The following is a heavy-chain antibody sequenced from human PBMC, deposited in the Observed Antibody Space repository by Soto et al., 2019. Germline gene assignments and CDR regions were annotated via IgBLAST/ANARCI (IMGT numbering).Heavy chain of an antibody. J-gene: IGHJ5*02. V-gene: IGHV3-64*07. D-gene: IGHD3-3*02. Sequence: EVQLMESGGNLVQSGGSLRLSCAASGFTFGGFGMYWFRQAPGKGLEFVSAVDSSGTYTYYEDSVKGRFTISRDNSKNTLYLQMGSLRIEDMAVYYCGRSLAGIGQKWLDPWGQGNLVPVSS. CDR2: VDSSGTYT. CDR3: GRSLAGIGQKWLDP. CDR1: GFTFGGFG.